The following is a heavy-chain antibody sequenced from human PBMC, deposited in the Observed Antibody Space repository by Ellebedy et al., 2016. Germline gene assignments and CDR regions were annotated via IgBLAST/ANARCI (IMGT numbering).Heavy chain of an antibody. Sequence: SETLSLTXTVSGGSISSYYWSWIRQPPGKGLEWIGYIYYSGRTNYNPSLKSRVTISVDTSKNQFSLKLSSMTAADTAVYYCASGELLYGPLDYWGQGTLVTVSS. CDR3: ASGELLYGPLDY. CDR1: GGSISSYY. V-gene: IGHV4-59*03. D-gene: IGHD3-10*01. J-gene: IGHJ4*02. CDR2: IYYSGRT.